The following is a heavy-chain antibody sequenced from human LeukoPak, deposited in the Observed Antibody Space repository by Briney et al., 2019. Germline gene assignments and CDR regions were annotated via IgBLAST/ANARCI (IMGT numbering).Heavy chain of an antibody. CDR2: IHNTGST. Sequence: SETLSLTCTVSGGSISSVAYYWGWIRQPPGKGLEWIATIHNTGSTYYNPSLKSRITISIDASRNQISLELNSVTAADTAIYYCAKSHLGVPHDYWGQGTLVIVSS. CDR3: AKSHLGVPHDY. J-gene: IGHJ4*02. D-gene: IGHD3-3*01. V-gene: IGHV4-39*01. CDR1: GGSISSVAYY.